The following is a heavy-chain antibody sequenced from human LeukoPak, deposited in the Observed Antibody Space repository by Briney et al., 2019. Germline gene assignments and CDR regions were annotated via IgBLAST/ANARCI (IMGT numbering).Heavy chain of an antibody. J-gene: IGHJ6*03. Sequence: VASVKVSCKASGGTFSSYTISWVRQAPGQGLEWMGGIIPIFGTANYAQKFQGRVTITADESTSTAYMELSSLRSEDTAVYYCARRGEGSGYRDYYYYYMDVWGKGTTVTVSS. D-gene: IGHD3-3*01. V-gene: IGHV1-69*13. CDR2: IIPIFGTA. CDR3: ARRGEGSGYRDYYYYYMDV. CDR1: GGTFSSYT.